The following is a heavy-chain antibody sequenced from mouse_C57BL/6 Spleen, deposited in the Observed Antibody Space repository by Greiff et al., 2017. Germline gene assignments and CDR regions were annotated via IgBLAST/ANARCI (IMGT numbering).Heavy chain of an antibody. CDR2: IYPGSGST. Sequence: QVQLQQPGAELVKPGASVKMSCKASGYTFTSYWITWVKQRPGQGLEWIGDIYPGSGSTNYNEKFKSKATLTVDTSSSTAYMQLSSLTSEDSAVYYCAKEGIYYDYDPYYYAMDYWGQGTSVTVSS. V-gene: IGHV1-55*01. CDR3: AKEGIYYDYDPYYYAMDY. J-gene: IGHJ4*01. CDR1: GYTFTSYW. D-gene: IGHD2-4*01.